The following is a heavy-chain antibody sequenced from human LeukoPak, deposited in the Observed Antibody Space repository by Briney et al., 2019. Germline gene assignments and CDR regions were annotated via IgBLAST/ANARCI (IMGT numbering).Heavy chain of an antibody. D-gene: IGHD4-17*01. CDR3: ARVMTTVTTSLEY. CDR2: INPNSGGT. CDR1: GYTFTGYY. Sequence: VASVKVSCKASGYTFTGYYMHWVRQAPGQGLEWMGWINPNSGGTNYAQKFQGRVTMTWDTSISTAYMELSSLRSDDTAVYYCARVMTTVTTSLEYWGQGTVVTVSS. V-gene: IGHV1-2*02. J-gene: IGHJ4*02.